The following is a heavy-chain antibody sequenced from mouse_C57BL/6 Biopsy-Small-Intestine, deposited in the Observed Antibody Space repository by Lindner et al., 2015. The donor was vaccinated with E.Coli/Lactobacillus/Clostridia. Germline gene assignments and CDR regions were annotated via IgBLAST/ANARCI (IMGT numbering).Heavy chain of an antibody. CDR3: ARYYYASSYFDY. CDR1: GYSFTSYY. V-gene: IGHV1-42*01. CDR2: INPSTGGV. Sequence: VQLQESGPDLVKPGASVKISCKASGYSFTSYYMNWVKQSPEKSLEWIGEINPSTGGVTYNQKFRAKATVAVDRSSNTAYLQLRSLTSEDSAVYFCARYYYASSYFDYWGQGTTLTVSS. J-gene: IGHJ2*01. D-gene: IGHD1-1*01.